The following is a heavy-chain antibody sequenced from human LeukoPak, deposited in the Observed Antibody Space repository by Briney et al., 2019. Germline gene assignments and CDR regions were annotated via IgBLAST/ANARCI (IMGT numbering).Heavy chain of an antibody. CDR2: IYTSGST. CDR3: ARVRENDSSGYYFGRESWFDP. V-gene: IGHV4-4*07. CDR1: GGSISSYY. J-gene: IGHJ5*02. D-gene: IGHD3-22*01. Sequence: NASETLSLTCTVSGGSISSYYWSWVRQPAGKGLEWIGRIYTSGSTNYNPSLKGRVTMSVDTSKNQFSLKLSSVTAADTAVYYCARVRENDSSGYYFGRESWFDPWGQGTLVTVSS.